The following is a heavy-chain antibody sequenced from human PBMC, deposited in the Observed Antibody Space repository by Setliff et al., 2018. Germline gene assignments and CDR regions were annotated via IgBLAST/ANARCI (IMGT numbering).Heavy chain of an antibody. V-gene: IGHV4-61*05. CDR1: GGSISSGNYF. CDR3: AKHGEESKVTTYLAS. D-gene: IGHD4-17*01. CDR2: IYTSGGT. Sequence: SETLSLTCTVSGGSISSGNYFWDWIRQPPGKGLEWIGYIYTSGGTNYNPSLKSRVTISVDTSKNQFSLKVSSVTAADTAIYYCAKHGEESKVTTYLASWGQGTLVTVSS. J-gene: IGHJ5*02.